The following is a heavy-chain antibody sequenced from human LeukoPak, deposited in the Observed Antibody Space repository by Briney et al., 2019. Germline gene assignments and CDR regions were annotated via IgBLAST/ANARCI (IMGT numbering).Heavy chain of an antibody. Sequence: GASVKVSCKASGYTFTDYFIHWVRQAPGQGLEWMGRITPKSGGTNYAQKFQGRVTITRDPSISTAYMELSSLRSDDTAVYFCARDKGPVAGTGVGSFDHWGQGTLVTVSS. CDR1: GYTFTDYF. D-gene: IGHD6-19*01. CDR2: ITPKSGGT. CDR3: ARDKGPVAGTGVGSFDH. V-gene: IGHV1-2*06. J-gene: IGHJ4*02.